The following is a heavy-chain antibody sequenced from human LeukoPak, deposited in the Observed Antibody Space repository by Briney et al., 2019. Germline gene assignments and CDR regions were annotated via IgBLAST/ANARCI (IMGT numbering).Heavy chain of an antibody. D-gene: IGHD6-6*01. Sequence: GGSLRLSCEGSGFTFSAYNMNWVRQAPGKGLESISYISSSSATIFYADSVKGRFTISRDNDKNSLYLQMNSLRPEDTAVYFCARDRHVPGLYYYYMDVWGKGTTVTVS. CDR2: ISSSSATI. CDR3: ARDRHVPGLYYYYMDV. V-gene: IGHV3-48*01. J-gene: IGHJ6*03. CDR1: GFTFSAYN.